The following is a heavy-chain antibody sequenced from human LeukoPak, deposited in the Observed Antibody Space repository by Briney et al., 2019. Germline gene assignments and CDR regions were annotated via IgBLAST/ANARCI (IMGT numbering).Heavy chain of an antibody. D-gene: IGHD6-19*01. CDR1: GYSFSNYW. CDR2: IYTGDSES. V-gene: IGHV5-51*01. CDR3: ARRAYSSGHKAYFDY. Sequence: GESLKISCKGSGYSFSNYWIGCVRQMPGKGLEWMGIIYTGDSESRYSPSFQGQVIISADKSISTAYLQWNSLKASDTAVYYCARRAYSSGHKAYFDYWGQGTLVTVSS. J-gene: IGHJ4*02.